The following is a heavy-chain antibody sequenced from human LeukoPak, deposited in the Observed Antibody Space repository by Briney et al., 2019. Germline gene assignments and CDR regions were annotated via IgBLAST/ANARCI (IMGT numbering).Heavy chain of an antibody. CDR3: ARDGPTVAGTLYYYYGMDV. V-gene: IGHV1-2*02. D-gene: IGHD6-19*01. CDR2: INPNSGGT. Sequence: ASVKVSCKASGYTFTGYYMHWVRQAPGQGLEWMGWINPNSGGTNYAQKFQGRVTMTRDTSISTAYMELSRLRSDDTAVYYCARDGPTVAGTLYYYYGMDVWGQGTTVTVSS. J-gene: IGHJ6*02. CDR1: GYTFTGYY.